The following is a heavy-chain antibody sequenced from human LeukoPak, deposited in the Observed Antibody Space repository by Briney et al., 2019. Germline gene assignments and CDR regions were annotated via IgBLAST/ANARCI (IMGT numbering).Heavy chain of an antibody. CDR1: AGSISSDY. Sequence: SETLSLTCTVAAGSISSDYWSWILQPAGEGLEWIRRIYSMGSTIYNPSLKSRVTMSVDTSKNQFSLKLSSVTAADTAVYYCARGRYESTRLSAYYYYYMDVWGKGTTVSISS. D-gene: IGHD1-14*01. V-gene: IGHV4-4*07. CDR3: ARGRYESTRLSAYYYYYMDV. CDR2: IYSMGST. J-gene: IGHJ6*03.